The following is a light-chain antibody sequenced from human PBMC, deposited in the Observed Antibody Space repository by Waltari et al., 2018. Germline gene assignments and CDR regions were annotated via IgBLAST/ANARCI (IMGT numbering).Light chain of an antibody. Sequence: DIQMTQSPSSLSASVGDRVTITCRTSQAIRNDLGWFRQKPGKSPKRLIHGASRLQSGVPSRFSGSGYGTEFTLTINSLQPEDFATYYCLQHNTYPLTFGGGTKVEIK. CDR1: QAIRND. V-gene: IGKV1-17*01. CDR2: GAS. CDR3: LQHNTYPLT. J-gene: IGKJ4*01.